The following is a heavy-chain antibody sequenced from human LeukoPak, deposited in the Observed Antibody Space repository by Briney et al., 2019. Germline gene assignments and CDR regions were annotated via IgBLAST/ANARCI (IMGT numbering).Heavy chain of an antibody. CDR2: IIPIFGTA. J-gene: IGHJ6*02. Sequence: ASVKVSFKASGGAFSSYAISWVRQAPGQGLEWMGGIIPIFGTANYAQKFQGRVTITADESTSTAYMELSSLRSEDTAVYYCASCGTMVRGVNPYYYYGMDVWGQGTTVTVSS. D-gene: IGHD3-10*01. CDR3: ASCGTMVRGVNPYYYYGMDV. V-gene: IGHV1-69*01. CDR1: GGAFSSYA.